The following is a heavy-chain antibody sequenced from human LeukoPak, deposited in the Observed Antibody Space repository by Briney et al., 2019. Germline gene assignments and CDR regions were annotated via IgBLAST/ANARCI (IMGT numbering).Heavy chain of an antibody. Sequence: SVKASCKASVGTFSSYAINWVRQAPGQGLEWMGGVIPILGTSNYAQKFQGRVTITTDESTSTAYMELSSLRSEDTAVYYCARGAIFGVVITGNAFDIWGQGTMVTVSS. CDR1: VGTFSSYA. V-gene: IGHV1-69*05. CDR2: VIPILGTS. J-gene: IGHJ3*02. CDR3: ARGAIFGVVITGNAFDI. D-gene: IGHD3-3*01.